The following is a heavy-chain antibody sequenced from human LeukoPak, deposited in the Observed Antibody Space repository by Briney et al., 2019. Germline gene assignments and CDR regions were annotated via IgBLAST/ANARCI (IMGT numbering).Heavy chain of an antibody. D-gene: IGHD3-9*01. J-gene: IGHJ5*02. Sequence: TSETLSLTCTVSGGSISSYYWSWIRQPPGKGLEWIGYIYYSGSTNYNPSLKSRATISVDTSKNQFSLKLSSVTAADTAVYYCAGTLRYFDWSALGNWFDPWGQGTLVTVSS. V-gene: IGHV4-59*01. CDR2: IYYSGST. CDR3: AGTLRYFDWSALGNWFDP. CDR1: GGSISSYY.